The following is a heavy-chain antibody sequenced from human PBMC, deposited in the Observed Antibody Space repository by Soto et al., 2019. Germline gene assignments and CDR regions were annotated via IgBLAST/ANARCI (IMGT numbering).Heavy chain of an antibody. CDR3: AKFYPLPSIADDAFDI. J-gene: IGHJ3*02. CDR2: ISYDGSNK. V-gene: IGHV3-30*18. CDR1: GFTISSYG. Sequence: PGGSLRLSCAASGFTISSYGMHWVRQAPGKGLEWVAVISYDGSNKYYADSVKGRFTISRDNSKNTLYLQMNSLRAEDTAVYYCAKFYPLPSIADDAFDIWRQGTMVTVSS.